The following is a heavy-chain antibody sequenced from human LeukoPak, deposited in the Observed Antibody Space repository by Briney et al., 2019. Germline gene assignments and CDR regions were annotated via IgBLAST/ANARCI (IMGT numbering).Heavy chain of an antibody. Sequence: PSETLSLTCTVSGHSITGGHYWDWIRPPPGKRLEWIGSIYPSGSTYNNPSLKSRVTISVDTAKKQFSLKLTSVTAADTAVYYCARRYIAVGHDYFDYWGQGTLVIVSS. D-gene: IGHD6-19*01. J-gene: IGHJ4*02. CDR2: IYPSGST. CDR1: GHSITGGHY. V-gene: IGHV4-38-2*02. CDR3: ARRYIAVGHDYFDY.